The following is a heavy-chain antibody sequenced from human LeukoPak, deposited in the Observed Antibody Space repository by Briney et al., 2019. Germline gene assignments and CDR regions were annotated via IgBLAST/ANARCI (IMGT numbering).Heavy chain of an antibody. CDR2: ISGSGATI. D-gene: IGHD2-15*01. CDR1: GFTFSDYF. Sequence: PGRSLRLSCAASGFTFSDYFMTWIRQAPGKGLEWITYISGSGATIYYADSVKGRFTNSRDNADNPLYLQMNSLTAEDTAVYYCAKMYCSGRNCYPGLDGFDIWGQGTMVTVSS. J-gene: IGHJ3*02. V-gene: IGHV3-11*01. CDR3: AKMYCSGRNCYPGLDGFDI.